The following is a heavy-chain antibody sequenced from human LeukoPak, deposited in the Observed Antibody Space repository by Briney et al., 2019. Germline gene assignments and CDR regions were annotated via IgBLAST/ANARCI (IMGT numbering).Heavy chain of an antibody. CDR1: GSPFTIQS. J-gene: IGHJ4*02. D-gene: IGHD3-16*02. Sequence: GGSLRLSCVPSGSPFTIQSMNCVRQPPRKGLDWVSYIMSSGSVIKYADSVKGRCTISRDNAKTSLYLQMNILRNYEETVVYYGEGVGDSNYRDHRLQNWGRGTLVTVSS. CDR2: IMSSGSVI. V-gene: IGHV3-48*02. CDR3: EGVGDSNYRDHRLQN.